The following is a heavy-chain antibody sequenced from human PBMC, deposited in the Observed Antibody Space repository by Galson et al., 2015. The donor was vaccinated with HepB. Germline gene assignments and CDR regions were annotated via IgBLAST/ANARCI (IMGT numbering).Heavy chain of an antibody. J-gene: IGHJ4*02. CDR2: IWYDGSNK. CDR1: GFTFSSYG. D-gene: IGHD1-26*01. Sequence: SLRLSCAASGFTFSSYGMHWVRQAPGKGLEWVAVIWYDGSNKYYADSVKGRFTISRDNSKNTLYLQMNSLRAEDTAVYYCARAPGSYYGYCFDYWGQGTLVTVSS. V-gene: IGHV3-33*01. CDR3: ARAPGSYYGYCFDY.